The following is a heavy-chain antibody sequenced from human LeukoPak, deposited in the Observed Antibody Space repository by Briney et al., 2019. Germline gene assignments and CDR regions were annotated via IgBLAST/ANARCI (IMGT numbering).Heavy chain of an antibody. CDR1: GGSISSYY. Sequence: LETLSLTCTVSGGSISSYYWSWIRQPPGKGLEWIGYIYYSGSTNYNPSLKSRVTISVDTSKNQFSLKLSSVTAADTAVYYCARRYYYDSSRAFDIWGQGTMVTVSS. J-gene: IGHJ3*02. D-gene: IGHD3-22*01. V-gene: IGHV4-59*08. CDR2: IYYSGST. CDR3: ARRYYYDSSRAFDI.